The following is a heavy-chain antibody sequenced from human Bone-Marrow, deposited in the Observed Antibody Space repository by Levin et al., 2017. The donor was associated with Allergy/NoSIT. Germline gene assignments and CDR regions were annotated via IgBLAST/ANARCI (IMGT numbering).Heavy chain of an antibody. CDR2: ISLNSGSR. CDR1: GFTFDNYA. J-gene: IGHJ4*02. D-gene: IGHD3-22*01. V-gene: IGHV3-9*01. CDR3: AKDVASEYYYDSSGAFNH. Sequence: GGSLRLSCAASGFTFDNYAMHWVRQAPGKGLEWVSGISLNSGSRGYADSVKGRFTISRDNAKNSLYLQMNSLRPEDTALYFCAKDVASEYYYDSSGAFNHWSQGTLVTVSS.